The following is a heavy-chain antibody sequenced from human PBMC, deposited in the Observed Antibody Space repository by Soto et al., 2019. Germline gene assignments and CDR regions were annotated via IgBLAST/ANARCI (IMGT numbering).Heavy chain of an antibody. Sequence: EVQLLESGGGLVQPGGSLRLSCAASGFTFSTYGMSWVRQAPGKGLEWVSIISGSGGSTYYADTVKGRFTISRDNSTNTWYLQMNSLRAEDTAVYYCAKDPATFAVAGTFDYWGQGTLVIVSS. D-gene: IGHD6-19*01. CDR2: ISGSGGST. CDR1: GFTFSTYG. CDR3: AKDPATFAVAGTFDY. J-gene: IGHJ4*02. V-gene: IGHV3-23*01.